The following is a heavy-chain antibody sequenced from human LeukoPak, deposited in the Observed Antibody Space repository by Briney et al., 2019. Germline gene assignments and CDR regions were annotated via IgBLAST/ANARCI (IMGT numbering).Heavy chain of an antibody. J-gene: IGHJ4*02. D-gene: IGHD1-14*01. V-gene: IGHV4-38-2*02. CDR1: GYSISSGYY. CDR2: IYHSGST. CDR3: ARAITGSPSENDY. Sequence: SETLSLTCTVSGYSISSGYYWGWIRQPPGKGLEWIGSIYHSGSTYYNPSLKSRVTISVDTSKNQFSLKLSSVTAADTAVYYCARAITGSPSENDYWGQGTLVTVSP.